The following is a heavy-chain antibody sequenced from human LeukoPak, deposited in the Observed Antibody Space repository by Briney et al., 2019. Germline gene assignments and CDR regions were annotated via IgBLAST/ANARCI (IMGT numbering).Heavy chain of an antibody. Sequence: SETLSLTCTVSGGSISSYYWNWIRQPPGKGLEWVGYIYYSGSINYNPSLKSRVTISVDPSKNQFSLKLSSVTAADTAVYFCARQLRGEAVAGHLQPFDYWGQGTLVAVSS. J-gene: IGHJ4*02. CDR1: GGSISSYY. CDR2: IYYSGSI. CDR3: ARQLRGEAVAGHLQPFDY. V-gene: IGHV4-59*08. D-gene: IGHD6-19*01.